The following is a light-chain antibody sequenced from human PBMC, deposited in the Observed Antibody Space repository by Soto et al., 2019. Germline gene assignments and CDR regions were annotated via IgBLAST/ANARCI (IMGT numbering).Light chain of an antibody. J-gene: IGLJ3*02. V-gene: IGLV2-8*01. CDR3: AWYAGSNNLV. CDR1: SSDIGGYNY. Sequence: QSVLTQPPSASGSPGQSVTISCTGTSSDIGGYNYVSWYQQHPGKAPILIIYEVSKRPSGLPDRFSGYKSGNTASLTVSGLQADEEAYYYSAWYAGSNNLVFGGGTKLTVL. CDR2: EVS.